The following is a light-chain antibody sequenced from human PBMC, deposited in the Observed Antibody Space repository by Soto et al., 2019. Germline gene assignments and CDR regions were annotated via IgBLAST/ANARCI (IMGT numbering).Light chain of an antibody. Sequence: QSALTQPRSVSGSPGQSVTFSCTGTSSDVGAYIYVSWYQQPPGKAPKLIIYDVIKRPPGVPDRFSGSKSGNTASLTISGLQAEDEADYYCCSYAGSYTHVFGTGTKVTVL. CDR3: CSYAGSYTHV. CDR2: DVI. CDR1: SSDVGAYIY. J-gene: IGLJ1*01. V-gene: IGLV2-11*01.